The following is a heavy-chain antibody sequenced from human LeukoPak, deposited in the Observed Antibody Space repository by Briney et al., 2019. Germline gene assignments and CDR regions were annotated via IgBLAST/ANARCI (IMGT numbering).Heavy chain of an antibody. D-gene: IGHD3-10*01. Sequence: PGGSLRLSCAASGFTVSSNYMSWVRQAPGKGLEWVSVIYSGGSTYYADSVKGRFTISRHNSKNTLYLQMNSLRAEDTAVYYCVRDGDSASGYGMDVWGQGTTVTVSS. CDR2: IYSGGST. CDR1: GFTVSSNY. V-gene: IGHV3-53*01. CDR3: VRDGDSASGYGMDV. J-gene: IGHJ6*02.